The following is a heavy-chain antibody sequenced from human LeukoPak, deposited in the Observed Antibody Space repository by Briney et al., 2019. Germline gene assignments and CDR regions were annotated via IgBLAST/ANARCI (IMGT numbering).Heavy chain of an antibody. CDR1: GGSISSYY. D-gene: IGHD1-1*01. V-gene: IGHV4-4*07. CDR3: ARDNSLYYYYYMDV. J-gene: IGHJ6*03. Sequence: SETLSLTCTVSGGSISSYYWSWIRQPAGKGLEWIGRIYTSGSTNYNPSIKSRVTMSVDTSKNQFSLKLSSVTAADTAVYYCARDNSLYYYYYMDVWGKGTTVTVSS. CDR2: IYTSGST.